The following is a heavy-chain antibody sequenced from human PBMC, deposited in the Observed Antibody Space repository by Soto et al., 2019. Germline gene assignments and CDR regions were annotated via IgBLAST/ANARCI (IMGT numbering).Heavy chain of an antibody. D-gene: IGHD2-8*01. CDR2: INPNSGGT. V-gene: IGHV1-2*02. CDR3: ARVYAIRQNSDS. J-gene: IGHJ4*02. CDR1: GYTFTGYY. Sequence: ASVKVSCKASGYTFTGYYMHSVRQAPGQGLEWMGWINPNSGGTNYAQKFQARVTMTRDTSISTAYMELSRLRSDDTAVYYCARVYAIRQNSDSWGQGSLVTVSS.